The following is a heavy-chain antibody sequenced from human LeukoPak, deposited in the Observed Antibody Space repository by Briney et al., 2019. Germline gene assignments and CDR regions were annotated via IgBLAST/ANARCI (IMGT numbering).Heavy chain of an antibody. V-gene: IGHV3-7*01. Sequence: GKSLSLSCAASGFIFGDYWMSWVRQAPGKGLEWVANIDRNGRERYYMDSVKGRFTISRDNARNSLFLEMNSLRADDTGVYYCARDLVGASYYWGQGTLVTVSS. D-gene: IGHD1-26*01. CDR3: ARDLVGASYY. CDR2: IDRNGRER. J-gene: IGHJ4*02. CDR1: GFIFGDYW.